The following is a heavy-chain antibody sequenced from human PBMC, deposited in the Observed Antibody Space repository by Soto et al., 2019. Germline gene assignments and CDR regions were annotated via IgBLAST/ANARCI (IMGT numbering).Heavy chain of an antibody. CDR2: IYYSGSS. D-gene: IGHD5-12*01. Sequence: QVQLQESGPGLVKPSQTLSLTCTVSGGSISNADYYWSWVSQPPGKGLEWIGYIYYSGSSFLNPSLKSRVTMSKDTYKNQFSLRLTSVTAADTAVYYCARAIVVTVGGMDVWCRGTTVTVSS. J-gene: IGHJ6*02. V-gene: IGHV4-30-4*01. CDR1: GGSISNADYY. CDR3: ARAIVVTVGGMDV.